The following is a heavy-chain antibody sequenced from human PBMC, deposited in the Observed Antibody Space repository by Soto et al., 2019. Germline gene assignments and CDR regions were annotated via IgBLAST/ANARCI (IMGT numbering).Heavy chain of an antibody. CDR2: IYYTGTT. CDR1: GGSISRYSYY. Sequence: QVQLHESGPGLVKPSETLSLTCTVSGGSISRYSYYWGWIRQPPGKGLEWIGNIYYTGTTYYNPSLRRRVTRSVETSETKFSLRLTSVSAADTAVYFCEIRGETGSVDSYYYMDVWGKGTTVTVSS. D-gene: IGHD3-10*01. CDR3: EIRGETGSVDSYYYMDV. V-gene: IGHV4-39*01. J-gene: IGHJ6*03.